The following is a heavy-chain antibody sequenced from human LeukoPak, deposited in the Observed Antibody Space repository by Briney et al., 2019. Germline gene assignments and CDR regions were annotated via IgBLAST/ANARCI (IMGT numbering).Heavy chain of an antibody. CDR1: GGSISSGGYS. V-gene: IGHV4-30-2*01. J-gene: IGHJ4*02. CDR3: ARAGWLQSTYYFDY. Sequence: SQTLSLTCAVSGGSISSGGYSWSWIRQPPGKGLEWIGYIYHSGSTYYNPSLKSRVTISVDRSKNQFSLKLSSVTAADTAVYYCARAGWLQSTYYFDYWGQGTLVTVSS. D-gene: IGHD5-12*01. CDR2: IYHSGST.